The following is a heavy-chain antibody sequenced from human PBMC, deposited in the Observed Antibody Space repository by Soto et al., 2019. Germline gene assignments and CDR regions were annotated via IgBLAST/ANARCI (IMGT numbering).Heavy chain of an antibody. J-gene: IGHJ6*02. V-gene: IGHV5-51*01. D-gene: IGHD2-15*01. Sequence: PGEPLKISCKGSGYTFTNYWNGWVRQLAGKGPEWMGIIYPGDSDTKYNTSFQGQVTISADKSITTTYLQWSSLKASDTAIYYCAASICCYCMDVWGRGTTVTVSS. CDR2: IYPGDSDT. CDR1: GYTFTNYW. CDR3: AASICCYCMDV.